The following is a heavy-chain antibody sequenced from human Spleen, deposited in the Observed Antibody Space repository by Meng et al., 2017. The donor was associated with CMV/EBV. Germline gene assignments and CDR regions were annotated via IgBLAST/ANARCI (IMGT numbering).Heavy chain of an antibody. J-gene: IGHJ6*02. Sequence: GESLKISCAASGFTFSRYGMYWVRQAPGKGLEWVTLIRFDGSNKYYADSVKGRFTISRDNSKNTLYLQMDSLRAEDTAVYYCARQPYDVLTTYYYYGMDVWGQGTTVTVSS. CDR2: IRFDGSNK. D-gene: IGHD3-9*01. CDR1: GFTFSRYG. CDR3: ARQPYDVLTTYYYYGMDV. V-gene: IGHV3-30*02.